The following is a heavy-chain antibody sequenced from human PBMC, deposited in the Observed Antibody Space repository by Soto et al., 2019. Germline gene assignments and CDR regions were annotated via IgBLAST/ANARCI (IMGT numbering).Heavy chain of an antibody. D-gene: IGHD3-22*01. V-gene: IGHV1-69*06. J-gene: IGHJ4*01. CDR1: GGTFSSYA. Sequence: SVKVSCKASGGTFSSYAISWVRQAPGQGLEWMGGIIPIFGTANYAQKFQGRVTVTEDTSTDTAYMELSSLRYDDTAVYYCATGDSRSLLDYWGQGTLVTVS. CDR2: IIPIFGTA. CDR3: ATGDSRSLLDY.